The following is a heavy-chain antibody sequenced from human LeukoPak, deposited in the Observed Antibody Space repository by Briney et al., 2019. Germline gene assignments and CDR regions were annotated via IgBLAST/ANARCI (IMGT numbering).Heavy chain of an antibody. J-gene: IGHJ4*02. D-gene: IGHD1-1*01. Sequence: SETLSLTCTVSGGSISSGGYYWSWIRQHPGKGLEWIGYIYYSGSTYYNPSLKGRSTISVDTSKNQFSLKLSSVTAADTAVYYCAGGTFPTFDYWGQGTLVTVSS. CDR3: AGGTFPTFDY. CDR1: GGSISSGGYY. V-gene: IGHV4-31*03. CDR2: IYYSGST.